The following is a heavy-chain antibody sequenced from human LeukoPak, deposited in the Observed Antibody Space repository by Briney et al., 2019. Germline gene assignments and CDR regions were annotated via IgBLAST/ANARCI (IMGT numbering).Heavy chain of an antibody. CDR1: GRTLSSYA. V-gene: IGHV1-69*04. J-gene: IGHJ6*02. D-gene: IGHD5-12*01. CDR2: IIPILGIA. Sequence: PVKVSCKASGRTLSSYAISWVRQAPGQGLEWMGRIIPILGIANYAQKFQGRVTITADKSTSTAYMELSSLRSEDTAVYYCARVDSGYDHYYYGMDVWGQGTTVTVSS. CDR3: ARVDSGYDHYYYGMDV.